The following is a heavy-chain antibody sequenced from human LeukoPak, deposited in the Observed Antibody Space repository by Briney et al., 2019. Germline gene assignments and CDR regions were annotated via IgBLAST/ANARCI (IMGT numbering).Heavy chain of an antibody. CDR1: YW. CDR3: ARDLLGDAFDI. D-gene: IGHD3-16*01. J-gene: IGHJ3*02. V-gene: IGHV3-74*01. Sequence: YWMXXVRQAPGXGXVWVSRINSDGSSTSYADSVKGRFTISRDNAKNTLYLQMNSLRAEDTAVYYCARDLLGDAFDIWGQGTMVTVSS. CDR2: INSDGSST.